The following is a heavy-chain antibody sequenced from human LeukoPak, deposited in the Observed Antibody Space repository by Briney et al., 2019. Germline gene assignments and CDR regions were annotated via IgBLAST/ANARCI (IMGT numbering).Heavy chain of an antibody. CDR3: AGQHDSNGYYFY. CDR1: GNSVSSAYY. J-gene: IGHJ4*02. V-gene: IGHV4-38-2*01. CDR2: IYHIGST. D-gene: IGHD3-22*01. Sequence: PSETLSLTCAVTGNSVSSAYYWGWIRQPPGKGLEWIGNIYHIGSTYYNPSLKSRVTISVDTSKNRFSLKLTSVTAADTAVYYCAGQHDSNGYYFYWGQGTLVTVSS.